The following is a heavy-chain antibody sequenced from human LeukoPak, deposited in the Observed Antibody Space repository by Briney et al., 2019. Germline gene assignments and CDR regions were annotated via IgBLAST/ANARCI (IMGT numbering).Heavy chain of an antibody. CDR3: ARDEGTDTAFDY. J-gene: IGHJ4*02. V-gene: IGHV1-2*02. CDR1: GYTVTNYY. CDR2: INPSISSR. D-gene: IGHD5-18*01. Sequence: GASVKVSCKASGYTVTNYYMHWVRQAPGQGLEWMGMINPSISSRTYAQKFQGRVTMTRDTSISTAYMELSRLRSDDTAVYYCARDEGTDTAFDYWGQGTLVTVSS.